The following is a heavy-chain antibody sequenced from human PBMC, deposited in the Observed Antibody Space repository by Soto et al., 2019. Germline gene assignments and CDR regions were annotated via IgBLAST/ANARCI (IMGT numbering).Heavy chain of an antibody. CDR1: GYTFTTYD. J-gene: IGHJ4*02. CDR2: MNPNSGNT. Sequence: ASVKVSCKASGYTFTTYDINWVRQAAGQGLVWMGWMNPNSGNTGYAQKFQDRVTMTRDTSISTAYMELSDLRSEDTAVYYCARGKDFSDSSGYDDYWGQRSQVTVAS. V-gene: IGHV1-8*02. D-gene: IGHD3-22*01. CDR3: ARGKDFSDSSGYDDY.